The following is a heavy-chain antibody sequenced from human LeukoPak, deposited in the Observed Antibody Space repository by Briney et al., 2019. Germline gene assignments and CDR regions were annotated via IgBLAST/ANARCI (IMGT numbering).Heavy chain of an antibody. CDR2: ISSSSSYI. Sequence: GGSLRLSCAASGFTFSSYSMNWVRQAPGKGLKWVSSISSSSSYIYYADSVKGRFTISRDNAKNSLYLQMNSLRAEDTAVFYCAREGPSSSGTYYGALNPFDYWGQGTLVTVSS. J-gene: IGHJ4*02. CDR1: GFTFSSYS. D-gene: IGHD1-26*01. CDR3: AREGPSSSGTYYGALNPFDY. V-gene: IGHV3-21*01.